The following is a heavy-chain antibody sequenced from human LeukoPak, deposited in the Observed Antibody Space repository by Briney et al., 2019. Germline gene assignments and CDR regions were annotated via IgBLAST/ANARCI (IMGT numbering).Heavy chain of an antibody. CDR3: ARDRATVTTRYFDY. CDR2: INHSGST. V-gene: IGHV4-34*01. J-gene: IGHJ4*02. Sequence: SETLSLTCAVYGGSFSGYYWSWIRQPPGKGLEWIGEINHSGSTNYNPSLKSRVTISVDTSKNQFSLKLSSVTAADTAVYYCARDRATVTTRYFDYWGQGTLVTVSS. D-gene: IGHD4-17*01. CDR1: GGSFSGYY.